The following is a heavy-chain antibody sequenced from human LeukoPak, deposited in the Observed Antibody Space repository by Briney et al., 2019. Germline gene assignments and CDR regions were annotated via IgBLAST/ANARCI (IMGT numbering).Heavy chain of an antibody. CDR1: GFTFSSYG. CDR3: AKGSSSWGTSYYYYMDV. V-gene: IGHV3-30*02. CDR2: IRYDGSNK. Sequence: GGSLRLSCAASGFTFSSYGMHWVRQAPGKGLEWVAFIRYDGSNKYYADSVKGRFTISRDNSKNTLYLQMSSLRAEDTAVYYCAKGSSSWGTSYYYYMDVWGKGTTVTVSS. D-gene: IGHD6-13*01. J-gene: IGHJ6*03.